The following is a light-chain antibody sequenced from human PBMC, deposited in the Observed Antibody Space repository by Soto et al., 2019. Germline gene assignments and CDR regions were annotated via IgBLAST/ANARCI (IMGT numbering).Light chain of an antibody. CDR1: TSDFGGYNY. V-gene: IGLV2-14*01. CDR3: SSYTSSRNVV. CDR2: EVS. Sequence: QSALTQPASVSGSPGQSITISCTGTTSDFGGYNYVSWYQQHPGKAPKLMIYEVSNRPSGVSNRFSGSKSGNTASLTISGLQAEDEADYYCSSYTSSRNVVFGGGTKLTVL. J-gene: IGLJ2*01.